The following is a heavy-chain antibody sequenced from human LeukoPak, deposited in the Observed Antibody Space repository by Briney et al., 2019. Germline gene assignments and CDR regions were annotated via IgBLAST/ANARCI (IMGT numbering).Heavy chain of an antibody. Sequence: PSETLSLTCTVSRGSIRRSNYYWGWIRQPPGKGLEWIGSIYYSGSTNYNPSLKSRVTISVDTSKNQFSLKLSSVTAADTAMYYCARWEESDAFDIWGQGTVVTVSS. J-gene: IGHJ3*02. D-gene: IGHD1-26*01. V-gene: IGHV4-39*01. CDR1: RGSIRRSNYY. CDR3: ARWEESDAFDI. CDR2: IYYSGST.